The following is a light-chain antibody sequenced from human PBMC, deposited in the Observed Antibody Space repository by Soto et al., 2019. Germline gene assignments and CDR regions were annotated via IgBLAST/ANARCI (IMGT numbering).Light chain of an antibody. CDR2: GAS. V-gene: IGKV3D-15*01. J-gene: IGKJ2*01. CDR1: QSVSSN. Sequence: EIVMPQSPATLSVSQGESATLSCRASQSVSSNLAWYQQKPGQAPRLLIYGASTRATGIPARFSGSGSGTDFTLTISSLQSEDFAVYYCQQYNNWPYTFGQGTKLEIK. CDR3: QQYNNWPYT.